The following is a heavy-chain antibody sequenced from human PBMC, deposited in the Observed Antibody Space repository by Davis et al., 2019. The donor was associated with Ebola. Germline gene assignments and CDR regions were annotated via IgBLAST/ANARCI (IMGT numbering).Heavy chain of an antibody. J-gene: IGHJ6*04. D-gene: IGHD6-13*01. V-gene: IGHV4-59*01. Sequence: ESLKISCAASGFTFSSYAMSWVRQAPGKGLEWIGYIYYSGSTNYNPSLKSRVTISVDTSKNQFSLKLSSVTAADTAVYYCAGLNGIAASYYYGMDVWGKGTTVTVSS. CDR1: GFTFSSYA. CDR2: IYYSGST. CDR3: AGLNGIAASYYYGMDV.